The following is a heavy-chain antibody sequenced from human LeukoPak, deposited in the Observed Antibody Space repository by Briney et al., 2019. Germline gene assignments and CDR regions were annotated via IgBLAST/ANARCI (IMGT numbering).Heavy chain of an antibody. Sequence: GGSLRLSCAASGFTFSSYEMNWVRQAPGKGLEWVSSISSSSSYIYYADSVKGRFTISRDNAKNSLYLQMNSLRAEDTAVYYCARDRIAEYYDILTGYYFPWGQGTLVTVSS. CDR1: GFTFSSYE. D-gene: IGHD3-9*01. J-gene: IGHJ5*02. V-gene: IGHV3-21*01. CDR2: ISSSSSYI. CDR3: ARDRIAEYYDILTGYYFP.